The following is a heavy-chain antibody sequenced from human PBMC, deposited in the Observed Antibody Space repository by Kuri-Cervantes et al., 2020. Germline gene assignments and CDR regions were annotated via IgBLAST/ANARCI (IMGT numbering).Heavy chain of an antibody. Sequence: SVKVSCKASGGTFSSYAISWVRQAPGQGLEWMGGIIPIFGTANYAQKFQGRVTITADESTSTAYMELSSLRSEDTAVYYCARTPSSGWYRDDAFDIWDQETMVTVSS. CDR1: GGTFSSYA. CDR3: ARTPSSGWYRDDAFDI. V-gene: IGHV1-69*13. J-gene: IGHJ3*02. CDR2: IIPIFGTA. D-gene: IGHD6-19*01.